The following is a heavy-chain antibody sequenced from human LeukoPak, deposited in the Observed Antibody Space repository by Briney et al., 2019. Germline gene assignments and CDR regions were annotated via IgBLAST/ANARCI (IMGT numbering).Heavy chain of an antibody. CDR1: GFTFSSYA. V-gene: IGHV3-23*01. D-gene: IGHD4-23*01. J-gene: IGHJ3*02. CDR3: AKAYYGGNFNDAFDI. Sequence: GGSLRLSCAASGFTFSSYAMSWVRQAPGKGLEWVSAISGSGGGTYYADSVKGRFTISRDNSKNTLYLQMNSLRAEDTAVYYCAKAYYGGNFNDAFDIWGQGTMVTGSS. CDR2: ISGSGGGT.